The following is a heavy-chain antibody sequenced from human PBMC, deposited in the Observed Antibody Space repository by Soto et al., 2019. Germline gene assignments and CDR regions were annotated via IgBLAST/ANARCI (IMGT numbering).Heavy chain of an antibody. CDR3: ARGPALYYF. V-gene: IGHV4-59*01. J-gene: IGHJ4*01. Sequence: LFLTCTVSGGSISSSYWTWIRQPPGKGLEWIGYVFHSGSTSYNPSLQSRVIISLDPSKDQFSLKLRSVTAADTAVYYCARGPALYYF. CDR2: VFHSGST. CDR1: GGSISSSY.